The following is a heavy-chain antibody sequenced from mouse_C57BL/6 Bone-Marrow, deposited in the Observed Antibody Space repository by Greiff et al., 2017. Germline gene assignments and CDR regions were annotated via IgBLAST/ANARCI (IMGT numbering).Heavy chain of an antibody. CDR2: IDPSDSYT. Sequence: VQLQQPGAELVRPGPSVKLSCKASGYTFTSYWMHWVKQRPGQGLEWIGVIDPSDSYTNYNQKFKGKATLTVDTSSSTAYMQLSSLTSEDSAVYYCAREGGLWPFDYWGQGTTLTVSS. J-gene: IGHJ2*01. CDR1: GYTFTSYW. D-gene: IGHD1-1*02. CDR3: AREGGLWPFDY. V-gene: IGHV1-59*01.